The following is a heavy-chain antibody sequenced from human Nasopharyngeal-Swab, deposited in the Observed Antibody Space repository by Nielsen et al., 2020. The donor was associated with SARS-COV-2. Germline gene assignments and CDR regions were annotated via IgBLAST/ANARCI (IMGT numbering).Heavy chain of an antibody. CDR1: GGSVSSGSYY. D-gene: IGHD2-21*01. J-gene: IGHJ4*02. V-gene: IGHV4-61*01. Sequence: SETLSLTCTVSGGSVSSGSYYWSWIRQPPGKGLEWIGYIYYGGSTNYNPSLKSRVTISVDTSKNQFSLKLSSVTAADTAVYYCARSSYWFVVGLLRPNRLFDYWGQGTLVTVSS. CDR3: ARSSYWFVVGLLRPNRLFDY. CDR2: IYYGGST.